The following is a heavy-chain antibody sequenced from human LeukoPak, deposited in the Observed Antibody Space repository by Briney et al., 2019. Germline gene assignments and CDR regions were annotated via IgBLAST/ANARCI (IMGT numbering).Heavy chain of an antibody. V-gene: IGHV3-23*01. Sequence: PGGSLRLSCAASGFTFKNYGFDWVRQAPGKGLEWVSAISGSGGSTYYADSVKGRFTISRDNSKNTLYLQMNSLRAEDTAVYYCAKGDIVVVVAATTAGFDYWGQGTLVTVSS. D-gene: IGHD2-15*01. CDR1: GFTFKNYG. J-gene: IGHJ4*02. CDR2: ISGSGGST. CDR3: AKGDIVVVVAATTAGFDY.